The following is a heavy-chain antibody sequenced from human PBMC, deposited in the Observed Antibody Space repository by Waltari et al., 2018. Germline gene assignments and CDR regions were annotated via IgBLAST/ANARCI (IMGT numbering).Heavy chain of an antibody. D-gene: IGHD6-19*01. V-gene: IGHV3-53*01. J-gene: IGHJ4*02. Sequence: EVQLVESGGGLIEPGGCLRLSCAASGFIVRSNYMSWVRQAPGRGLEWVSLIYSGGSTYYADSVKGRFTISRDNSKNTLYLQMDSLSVEDTAVYYCARWQQWPVRAFDYWGQGTLVTVSS. CDR2: IYSGGST. CDR1: GFIVRSNY. CDR3: ARWQQWPVRAFDY.